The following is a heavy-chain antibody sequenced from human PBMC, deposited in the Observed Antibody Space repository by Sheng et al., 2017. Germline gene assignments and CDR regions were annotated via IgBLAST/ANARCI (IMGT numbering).Heavy chain of an antibody. D-gene: IGHD2-2*01. Sequence: EVQLVESGGGLVQPGGSLRLSCVASGFTFSNSAMNWVRQAPGKGLEWVSAITSTGGTTYYADSVKGRFTISRDNSKNTLYLLLNSLGVEDTAVYYCAKDQSHAANWFDPWGQGTLVTVSS. V-gene: IGHV3-23*04. CDR2: ITSTGGTT. CDR3: AKDQSHAANWFDP. J-gene: IGHJ5*02. CDR1: GFTFSNSA.